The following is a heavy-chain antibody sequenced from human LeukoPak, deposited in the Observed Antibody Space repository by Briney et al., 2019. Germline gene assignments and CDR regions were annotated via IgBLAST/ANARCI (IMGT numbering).Heavy chain of an antibody. Sequence: SETLSLTCTVSGGSISSYYWSWIRQPPGKGLEWIGYIYYSGSTNYNPSLKSRVAISVDTSKNQFSLKLSSVTAADTAVYYCARVYGSGSQFDPWGQGTLVTVSS. CDR3: ARVYGSGSQFDP. D-gene: IGHD3-10*01. CDR2: IYYSGST. CDR1: GGSISSYY. V-gene: IGHV4-59*08. J-gene: IGHJ5*02.